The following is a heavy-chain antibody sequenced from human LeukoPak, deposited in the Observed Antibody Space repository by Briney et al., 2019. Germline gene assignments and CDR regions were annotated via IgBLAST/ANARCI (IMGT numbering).Heavy chain of an antibody. CDR2: ISGSGGST. CDR1: GFTFSSYA. CDR3: AKLLSTVLRYFDWFSPYFDY. V-gene: IGHV3-23*01. J-gene: IGHJ4*02. D-gene: IGHD3-9*01. Sequence: PGGSLRLSCAASGFTFSSYAMSWVRQAPGKGLEWVSAISGSGGSTYYADSVKGRFTISRDNSKNTLYLQMNSLRAEDTAVYYCAKLLSTVLRYFDWFSPYFDYWGQGTLVTVSS.